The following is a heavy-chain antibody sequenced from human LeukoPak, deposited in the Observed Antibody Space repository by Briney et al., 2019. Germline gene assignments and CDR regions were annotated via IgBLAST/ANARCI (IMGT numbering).Heavy chain of an antibody. Sequence: SETLSLTCTVSGGSISSGDYYWSWIRQPPGKGLEWIGYIYHSGSTYYNPSLKSRVTISVDRSKNQFSLKLSSVTAADTAVYYCARAEGIISPRVNDYGDYGDAFDIWGQGTMVTVSS. CDR1: GGSISSGDYY. D-gene: IGHD4-17*01. J-gene: IGHJ3*02. V-gene: IGHV4-30-4*08. CDR3: ARAEGIISPRVNDYGDYGDAFDI. CDR2: IYHSGST.